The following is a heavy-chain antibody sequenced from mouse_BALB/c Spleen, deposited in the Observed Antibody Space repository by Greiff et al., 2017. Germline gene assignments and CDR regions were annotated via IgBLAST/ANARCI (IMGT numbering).Heavy chain of an antibody. D-gene: IGHD2-10*02. Sequence: EVQLQQSGPELVKPGASVKISCKASGYSFTGYYMHWVKQSHVKSLEWIGRINPYNGATSYNQNFKDTASLTVDKSSSTAYMELHSLTSEDSAVYYCARGLVWDAMDYWGQGTSVTVSS. J-gene: IGHJ4*01. V-gene: IGHV1-31*01. CDR1: GYSFTGYY. CDR2: INPYNGAT. CDR3: ARGLVWDAMDY.